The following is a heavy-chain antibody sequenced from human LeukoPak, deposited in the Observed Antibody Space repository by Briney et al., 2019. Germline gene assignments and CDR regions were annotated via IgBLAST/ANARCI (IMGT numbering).Heavy chain of an antibody. D-gene: IGHD6-19*01. CDR1: GYTFTGYY. CDR3: AGVQWLLPGYFQH. J-gene: IGHJ1*01. V-gene: IGHV1-2*02. Sequence: VASVKVSCKASGYTFTGYYTHWVRQAPGQGLEWMGWINPNSGGTNYAQKFQGRVTMTRDTSISTAYMELSRLRSDDTAVYYCAGVQWLLPGYFQHWGQGTLVTVSS. CDR2: INPNSGGT.